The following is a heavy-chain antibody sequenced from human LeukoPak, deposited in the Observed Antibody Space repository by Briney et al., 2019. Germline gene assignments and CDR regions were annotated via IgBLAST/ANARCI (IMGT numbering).Heavy chain of an antibody. CDR1: GGSILTTNW. V-gene: IGHV4-4*02. J-gene: IGHJ4*02. D-gene: IGHD1-26*01. CDR3: ARESGAFSPFGF. CDR2: VHLSGTG. Sequence: PSGTLSLTCAVSGGSILTTNWWSWVRQPPGKGLEWIGEVHLSGTGNYNPSLKSRVSMSIDKSKNQLSLKLTSVTAADTAMYYCARESGAFSPFGFWGQGTLVTVSS.